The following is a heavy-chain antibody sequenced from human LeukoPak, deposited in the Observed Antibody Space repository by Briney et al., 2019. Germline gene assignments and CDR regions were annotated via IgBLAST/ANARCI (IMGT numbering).Heavy chain of an antibody. V-gene: IGHV3-53*01. CDR3: AKDELKLRYFDWLGNYYMDV. CDR2: IYSGGST. CDR1: GLTVSSNC. D-gene: IGHD3-9*01. J-gene: IGHJ6*03. Sequence: GGSLRLSCAASGLTVSSNCMSWVRQAPGKGLEWVSLIYSGGSTYYTDSVKGRFTISRDNSKNTLYLQMNSLRAEDTAVYYCAKDELKLRYFDWLGNYYMDVWGKGTTVTISS.